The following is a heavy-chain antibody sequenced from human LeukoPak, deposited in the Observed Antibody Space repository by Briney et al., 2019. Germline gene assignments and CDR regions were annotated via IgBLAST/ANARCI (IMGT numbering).Heavy chain of an antibody. Sequence: GGSLRLSCAASGSTFSSYWMHWVRQAPGKGLVWVSRINSDGSSTTYADSVKGRFTISRDNAKNTLYLQMNSLRAEDTAVYYCARLLGYCSGGSCYGFDYWGQGTLVTVSS. CDR3: ARLLGYCSGGSCYGFDY. CDR1: GSTFSSYW. CDR2: INSDGSST. V-gene: IGHV3-74*01. J-gene: IGHJ4*02. D-gene: IGHD2-15*01.